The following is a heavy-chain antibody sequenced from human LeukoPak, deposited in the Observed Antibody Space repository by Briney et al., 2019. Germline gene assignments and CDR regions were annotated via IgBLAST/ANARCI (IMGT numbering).Heavy chain of an antibody. Sequence: PGGSLRLSCAASGLTICNIYMSWVRQAGGGGVEWVSLIYSGGGTFYADSVKGRVTISGDNSKNTLYLQMNSLRAEDTAMYYCARDRHSRDFDAFDIWGQGTMVIVSS. CDR1: GLTICNIY. CDR3: ARDRHSRDFDAFDI. D-gene: IGHD5-24*01. J-gene: IGHJ3*02. V-gene: IGHV3-53*01. CDR2: IYSGGGT.